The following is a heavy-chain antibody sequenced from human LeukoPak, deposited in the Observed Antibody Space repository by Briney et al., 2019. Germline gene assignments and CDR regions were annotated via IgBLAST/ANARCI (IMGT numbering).Heavy chain of an antibody. CDR2: ITGSGDTT. Sequence: PGASLRLSCAASGFIFRNYAMSWVRQAPGKGLEWVSAITGSGDTTYYADSVKGRFTISRDNSKNTLYVEMNTLRAEDTAVYYCAKWGDYDMWTGYYVSDFWGQGTLVTVSS. J-gene: IGHJ4*02. V-gene: IGHV3-23*01. CDR1: GFIFRNYA. CDR3: AKWGDYDMWTGYYVSDF. D-gene: IGHD3-9*01.